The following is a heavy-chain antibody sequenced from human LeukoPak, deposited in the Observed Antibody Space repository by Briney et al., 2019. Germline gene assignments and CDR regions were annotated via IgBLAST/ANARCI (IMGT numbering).Heavy chain of an antibody. D-gene: IGHD5-18*01. Sequence: SQTLSLTCTVSGGSISSGSYYWSWIRQPAGKGLEWIGRIYTSGSTNYNPSLKSRVTISVDTSKNQFSLKLSSVTAADTAVYYCAAGHSYGWLSDYWGQGTLVTVSS. V-gene: IGHV4-61*02. CDR3: AAGHSYGWLSDY. CDR2: IYTSGST. CDR1: GGSISSGSYY. J-gene: IGHJ4*02.